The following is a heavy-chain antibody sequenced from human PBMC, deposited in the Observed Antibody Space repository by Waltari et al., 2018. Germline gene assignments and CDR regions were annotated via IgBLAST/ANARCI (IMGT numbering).Heavy chain of an antibody. CDR1: GYSISSGYY. D-gene: IGHD6-13*01. CDR2: IYHSGST. J-gene: IGHJ6*03. CDR3: ARRAAITAAGPTYYMDV. Sequence: QVQLQESGPGLVKPSETLSLTCAVSGYSISSGYYWGWIRQPPGKGLEWIGNIYHSGSTHYTPSLKSRVPISVDTSKNQFSLKLSSVTAADTAVYYCARRAAITAAGPTYYMDVWGKGTTVTVSS. V-gene: IGHV4-38-2*01.